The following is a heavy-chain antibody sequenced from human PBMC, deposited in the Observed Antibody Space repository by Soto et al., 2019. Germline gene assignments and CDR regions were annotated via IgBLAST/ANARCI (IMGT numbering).Heavy chain of an antibody. V-gene: IGHV3-30-3*01. Sequence: QVQLVESGGGVVQPGRSLRLSCAASGFTFSTHAMHWVRQAPGKGLECVAIVSFDGSNKYYADSVKGRFTISRDNSKNTLYLQMSGLTPEDTAFYYGARDQTGITTAGGGRIDRWGQGTLSPSPQ. CDR3: ARDQTGITTAGGGRIDR. D-gene: IGHD6-13*01. CDR2: VSFDGSNK. J-gene: IGHJ5*02. CDR1: GFTFSTHA.